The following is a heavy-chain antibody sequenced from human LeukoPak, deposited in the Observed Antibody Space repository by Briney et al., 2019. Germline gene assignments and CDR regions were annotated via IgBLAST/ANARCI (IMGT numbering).Heavy chain of an antibody. CDR1: GFTFSSYA. D-gene: IGHD3-10*01. J-gene: IGHJ6*03. CDR3: AKGWFGESLYYYYMDV. CDR2: ISGGGVST. V-gene: IGHV3-23*01. Sequence: PGGSLRLPCATSGFTFSSYAMSWVRQAPGKGLEWVSAISGGGVSTYYTDPVKGRFTISRDNSKNTLYLQMHSLRADDTAVYYCAKGWFGESLYYYYMDVWGKGTTVTVSS.